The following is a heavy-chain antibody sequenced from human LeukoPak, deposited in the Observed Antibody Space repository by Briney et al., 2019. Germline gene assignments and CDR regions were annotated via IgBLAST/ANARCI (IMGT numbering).Heavy chain of an antibody. Sequence: PSQTLPLTCTVSGGSISSGSYYWSWIRQPAGKGLEWIGRIYTSGSTNYNPSLKSRVTISADTSKNQFSLKLSSVTAADTAVYYCARDHYDFWSGYYRENWFDPWGQGTLVTVSS. V-gene: IGHV4-61*02. D-gene: IGHD3-3*01. CDR1: GGSISSGSYY. CDR2: IYTSGST. CDR3: ARDHYDFWSGYYRENWFDP. J-gene: IGHJ5*02.